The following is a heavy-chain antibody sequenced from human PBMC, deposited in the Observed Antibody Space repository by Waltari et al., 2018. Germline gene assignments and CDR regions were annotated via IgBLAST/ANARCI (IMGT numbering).Heavy chain of an antibody. CDR2: IYYSGST. D-gene: IGHD3-22*01. Sequence: QVQLQESGPGLVKPSETLSLTCTVSGGSISSYYWSWIRQPPGKGLEWIGYIYYSGSTNYNPSLQSRVTISVDTSKNQFSLKLSSVTAADTAVYYCARALEVAYYYDSSGYYLWFDPWGQGTLVTVSS. V-gene: IGHV4-59*01. CDR3: ARALEVAYYYDSSGYYLWFDP. CDR1: GGSISSYY. J-gene: IGHJ5*02.